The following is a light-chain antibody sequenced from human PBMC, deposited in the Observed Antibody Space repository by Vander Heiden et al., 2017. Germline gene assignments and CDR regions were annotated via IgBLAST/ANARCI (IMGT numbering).Light chain of an antibody. J-gene: IGLJ2*01. Sequence: SSDLTQDPAVSVALGQTVRITCQGDSLRSFYASWYQQKPGQAPLLVIYGKNNRPSGIPDRFSGSSSGNTASLTITGTQAEDEADYYCHSRDSSGNHLVFGGGTKLTVL. CDR3: HSRDSSGNHLV. CDR1: SLRSFY. V-gene: IGLV3-19*01. CDR2: GKN.